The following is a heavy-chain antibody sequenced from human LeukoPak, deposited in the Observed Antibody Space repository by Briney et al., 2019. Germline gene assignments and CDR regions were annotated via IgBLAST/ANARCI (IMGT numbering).Heavy chain of an antibody. Sequence: RASVKVSCKASGGTFSSYAISWVRQAPGQGLEWMGGIIPIFGTANYAQKFQGRVTITADESTSTAYMELSSLRSEDTAVYYCARAFDILTGYLTNWFDPWGQGTLVTVSS. CDR2: IIPIFGTA. CDR3: ARAFDILTGYLTNWFDP. J-gene: IGHJ5*02. CDR1: GGTFSSYA. D-gene: IGHD3-9*01. V-gene: IGHV1-69*13.